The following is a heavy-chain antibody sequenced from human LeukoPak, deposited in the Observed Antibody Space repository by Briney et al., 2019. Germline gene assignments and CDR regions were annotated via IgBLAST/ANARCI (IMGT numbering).Heavy chain of an antibody. Sequence: GGSLRLSCAASGFTVSSNYMTWVRQAPGKGLEWVSVIYRGGSTYYADSVKGRFTISRDNSKNSLYLQMNSLRTEDTALYYCAKDGTGGALDYWGQGTLVTVSS. CDR3: AKDGTGGALDY. D-gene: IGHD3-16*01. CDR2: IYRGGST. V-gene: IGHV3-53*05. CDR1: GFTVSSNY. J-gene: IGHJ4*02.